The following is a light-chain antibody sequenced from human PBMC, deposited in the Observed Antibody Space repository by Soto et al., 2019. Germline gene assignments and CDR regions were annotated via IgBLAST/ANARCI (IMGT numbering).Light chain of an antibody. CDR1: SSDVAAYNY. Sequence: QSALTQPASVSGSPGQSVTISCTGTSSDVAAYNYVSWYQQHPAGVPKLMIYDVSKRPSGISDRFSGSKSGNTASLTISGLQAEDEADYYCSSYTRSYTLIFGSGTKLTVL. V-gene: IGLV2-11*01. CDR2: DVS. J-gene: IGLJ2*01. CDR3: SSYTRSYTLI.